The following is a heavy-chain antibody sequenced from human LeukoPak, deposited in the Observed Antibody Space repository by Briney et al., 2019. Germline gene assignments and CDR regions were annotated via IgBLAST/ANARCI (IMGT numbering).Heavy chain of an antibody. CDR3: AKGIGGSGSYYALDY. J-gene: IGHJ4*02. Sequence: GGSLRLSCAASGFTFSSYAMSWVRQAPGKGLQWVSTISGGGGSTYYADSEKGRFTVSRDNSKNTLYLQMNSLRAEDTAIFYCAKGIGGSGSYYALDYWGQGTLVPVSS. CDR2: ISGGGGST. V-gene: IGHV3-23*01. D-gene: IGHD3-10*01. CDR1: GFTFSSYA.